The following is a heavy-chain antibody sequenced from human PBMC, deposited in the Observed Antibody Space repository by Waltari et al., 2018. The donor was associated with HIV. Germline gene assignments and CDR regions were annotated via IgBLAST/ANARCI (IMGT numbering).Heavy chain of an antibody. J-gene: IGHJ6*02. Sequence: QVQLVQSGAEVKKPGAPVKVSCTASGYTVTGTYMHWVRQAPGQGLEWMGWINPNSGGTNYAQKFQGRVTMTRDTSISTAYMELSRLRSDDTAVYYCARDRARTTDYYYYGMDVWGQGTTVTVSS. CDR1: GYTVTGTY. CDR2: INPNSGGT. CDR3: ARDRARTTDYYYYGMDV. D-gene: IGHD1-7*01. V-gene: IGHV1-2*02.